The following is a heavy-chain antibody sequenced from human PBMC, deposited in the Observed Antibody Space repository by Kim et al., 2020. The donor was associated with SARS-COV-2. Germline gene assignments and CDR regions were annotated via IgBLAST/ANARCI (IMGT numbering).Heavy chain of an antibody. CDR1: GYTFTGYY. CDR2: INPNSGGT. J-gene: IGHJ4*02. V-gene: IGHV1-2*06. CDR3: ARGTFDFVVVVAAPDHHFDY. D-gene: IGHD2-15*01. Sequence: ASVKVSCKASGYTFTGYYMHWVRQAPGQGLEWMGRINPNSGGTNYAQKFQGRVTMTRDTSISTAYMELSRLRSDDTAVYYCARGTFDFVVVVAAPDHHFDYWGQGTLVTVSS.